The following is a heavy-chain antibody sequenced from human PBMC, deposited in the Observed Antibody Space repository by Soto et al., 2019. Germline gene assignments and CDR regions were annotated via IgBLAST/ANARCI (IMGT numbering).Heavy chain of an antibody. CDR2: IYHSGST. V-gene: IGHV4-4*02. J-gene: IGHJ6*02. CDR1: GGSISSSNW. CDR3: ARDRRDIVVVVAATDYYYYGMDV. Sequence: QVQLQESGPGLVKPSGTLSLTCAVSGGSISSSNWWSWVRQPPGKGLEWIGEIYHSGSTNYNPSLKSRVTISVDKSKNQFSLKLSSVTAADTAVYYCARDRRDIVVVVAATDYYYYGMDVWGQGTTVTVSS. D-gene: IGHD2-15*01.